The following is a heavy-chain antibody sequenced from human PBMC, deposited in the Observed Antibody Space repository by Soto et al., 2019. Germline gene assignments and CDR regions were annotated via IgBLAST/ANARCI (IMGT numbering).Heavy chain of an antibody. J-gene: IGHJ5*02. CDR3: ARGSGYSFGYPLWFDP. D-gene: IGHD5-18*01. Sequence: PGGSLRLSCAASGFTFSSCAMSWVRQAPGKGLEWVSDISGSGGSTYYADSVKGRFTISRDNSKNTLYLQMNSLRADDTAVYYCARGSGYSFGYPLWFDPWGQGTLVTVSS. V-gene: IGHV3-23*01. CDR2: ISGSGGST. CDR1: GFTFSSCA.